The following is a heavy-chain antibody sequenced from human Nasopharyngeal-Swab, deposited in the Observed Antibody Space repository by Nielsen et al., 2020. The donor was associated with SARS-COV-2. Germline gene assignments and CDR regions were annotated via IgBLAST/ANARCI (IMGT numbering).Heavy chain of an antibody. CDR3: AKGHYDILTGSLYYYGMDV. CDR1: GFTFDDYA. J-gene: IGHJ6*02. V-gene: IGHV3-9*01. Sequence: GGSLRLSCAASGFTFDDYAMHWVRQAPGKGLEWVSGISWNSVSIGYADSVKGRFTISRDNAKNSLYLQMNSLRAEDTALYYCAKGHYDILTGSLYYYGMDVWGQGTTVTVSS. D-gene: IGHD3-9*01. CDR2: ISWNSVSI.